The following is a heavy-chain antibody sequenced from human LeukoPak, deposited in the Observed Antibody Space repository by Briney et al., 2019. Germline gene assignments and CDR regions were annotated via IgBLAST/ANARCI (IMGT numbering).Heavy chain of an antibody. V-gene: IGHV4-4*02. Sequence: SETLSLTCTVSGGSISTSNWWSWVRQSPGKGLEWIGEIYHSGSTIYSPSLKSRLSISVDKSKNQFSLKLNSVTAADTAVYYCARGSSSWSGDKNYFDYWGQGTLVPVSS. J-gene: IGHJ4*02. CDR2: IYHSGST. CDR1: GGSISTSNW. CDR3: ARGSSSWSGDKNYFDY. D-gene: IGHD6-13*01.